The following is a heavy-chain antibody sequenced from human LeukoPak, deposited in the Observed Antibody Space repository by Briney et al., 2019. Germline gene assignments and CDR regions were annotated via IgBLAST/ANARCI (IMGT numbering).Heavy chain of an antibody. Sequence: PGGSLGLSCAASGXTFSSYGMHWVRQAPGKGLEWVAVISYDGSNKYYADSVKGRFTISRDNSKNTLYLQMNSLRAEDTAVYYCAKAIAAAGLDYWGQGTLVTVSS. J-gene: IGHJ4*02. CDR1: GXTFSSYG. CDR3: AKAIAAAGLDY. V-gene: IGHV3-30*18. CDR2: ISYDGSNK. D-gene: IGHD6-13*01.